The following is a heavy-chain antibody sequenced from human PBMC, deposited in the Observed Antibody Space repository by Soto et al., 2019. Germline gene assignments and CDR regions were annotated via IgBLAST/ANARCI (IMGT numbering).Heavy chain of an antibody. J-gene: IGHJ6*02. CDR3: ATLSDNYYDSSGKHYYGMDV. CDR1: GYSFTSYW. CDR2: IDPSDSYT. V-gene: IGHV5-10-1*01. Sequence: GESLKIFCKGSGYSFTSYWISWVRHMPGKGLEWMGRIDPSDSYTNYSPSFQGHVTISADKSISTAYLQWSSLKASDTAMYYCATLSDNYYDSSGKHYYGMDVWGQGTTVTVSS. D-gene: IGHD3-22*01.